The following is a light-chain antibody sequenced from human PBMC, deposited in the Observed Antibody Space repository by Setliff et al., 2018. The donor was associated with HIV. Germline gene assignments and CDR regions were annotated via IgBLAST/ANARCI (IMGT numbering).Light chain of an antibody. CDR1: NIGSKS. CDR3: QVWDSSSDHYV. J-gene: IGLJ1*01. CDR2: NDS. Sequence: SYELAQPSSVSVAPGKTASITCGGNNIGSKSVHWYQQKPGQAPVLVIYNDSDRPSGIPERLSGSNSGTTATLTISRVEAGDEADYYCQVWDSSSDHYVFGTGTKV. V-gene: IGLV3-21*04.